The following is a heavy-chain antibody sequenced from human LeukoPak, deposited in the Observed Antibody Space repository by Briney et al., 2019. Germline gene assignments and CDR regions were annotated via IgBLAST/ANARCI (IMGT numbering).Heavy chain of an antibody. Sequence: GGSLRLSCAASGFTFSSYWMSWVRQAPGKGLEWVANIKQDRSEKYYVDSVKGRFTISRDNAKNSLYLQMNSLRAEDTAVYYCARDSGLLRDWYYYYMDVWGKGTTVTVSS. D-gene: IGHD3/OR15-3a*01. V-gene: IGHV3-7*01. J-gene: IGHJ6*03. CDR1: GFTFSSYW. CDR3: ARDSGLLRDWYYYYMDV. CDR2: IKQDRSEK.